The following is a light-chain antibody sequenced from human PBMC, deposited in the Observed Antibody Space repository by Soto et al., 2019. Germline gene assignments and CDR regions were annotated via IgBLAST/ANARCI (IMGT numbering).Light chain of an antibody. CDR3: AAWDDSLNGPNYV. CDR2: SNN. Sequence: QSVLTQPPSASGTPGQRVTISCSGSSSNIGSNTVNWYQQLPGTAPKLLICSNNQRPSGVPDRFSGSKSGTSASLAISGLQSEDEADYYCAAWDDSLNGPNYVFGTGTKVTV. J-gene: IGLJ1*01. V-gene: IGLV1-44*01. CDR1: SSNIGSNT.